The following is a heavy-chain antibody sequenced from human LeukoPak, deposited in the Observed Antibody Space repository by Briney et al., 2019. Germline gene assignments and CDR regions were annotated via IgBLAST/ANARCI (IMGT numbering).Heavy chain of an antibody. CDR3: ARAPSEIGGYYPEYFRH. V-gene: IGHV3-74*01. CDR2: LKSDGST. D-gene: IGHD3-22*01. CDR1: GFTFSTYW. Sequence: GGSLRLSCAASGFTFSTYWMHWVRHAPGKGLVWVSRLKSDGSTNYADSVKGRFTISRDNAKNTVSLQMNSLRPEDTGVYYCARAPSEIGGYYPEYFRHWGQGTLVTVSS. J-gene: IGHJ1*01.